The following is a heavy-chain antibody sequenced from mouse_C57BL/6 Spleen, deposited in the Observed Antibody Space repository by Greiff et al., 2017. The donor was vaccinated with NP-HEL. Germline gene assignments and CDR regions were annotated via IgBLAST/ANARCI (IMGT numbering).Heavy chain of an antibody. CDR3: ARSEVTTDDYAMDY. V-gene: IGHV1-82*01. J-gene: IGHJ4*01. D-gene: IGHD2-2*01. CDR2: IYPGDGDT. Sequence: QVQLQQSGPELVKPGASVKISCKASGYAFSSSWMNWVKQRPGKGLEWIGRIYPGDGDTNYNGKFKGKATLTADKSSSTAYMQLSSLTSEDSAVYFCARSEVTTDDYAMDYWGQGTSVTVSS. CDR1: GYAFSSSW.